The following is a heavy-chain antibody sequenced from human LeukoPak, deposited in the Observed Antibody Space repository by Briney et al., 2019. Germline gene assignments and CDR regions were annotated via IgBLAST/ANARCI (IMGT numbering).Heavy chain of an antibody. D-gene: IGHD3-10*01. CDR3: ARGQSLDGSTIGY. V-gene: IGHV4-34*01. J-gene: IGHJ4*02. CDR2: INHSGST. Sequence: SETLSLTCAVYGGSFSGYYWSWIRQPPGKGLEWIGEINHSGSTYYNPSLKSRVTISVDTSKNQFSLKLSSVTAADTAVYYCARGQSLDGSTIGYWGQGTLVTVSS. CDR1: GGSFSGYY.